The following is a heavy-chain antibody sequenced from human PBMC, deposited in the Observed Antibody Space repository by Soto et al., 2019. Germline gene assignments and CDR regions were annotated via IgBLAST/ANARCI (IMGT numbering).Heavy chain of an antibody. CDR3: AKDRRAGGNYGFYSDF. Sequence: EVQLLESGGGLVQPGGSLRLSCAASGFTFSSYGMTWVRQAPGKGLEWVSFSSATGAGTYYADSVKGRFTISRDNSKNTLYPQMTSPRADDTAVYYCAKDRRAGGNYGFYSDFWGQGALVIVSS. CDR1: GFTFSSYG. CDR2: SSATGAGT. V-gene: IGHV3-23*01. D-gene: IGHD1-7*01. J-gene: IGHJ4*02.